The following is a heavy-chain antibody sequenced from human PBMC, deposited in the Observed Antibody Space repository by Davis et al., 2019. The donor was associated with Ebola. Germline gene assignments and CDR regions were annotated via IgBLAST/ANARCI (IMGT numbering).Heavy chain of an antibody. J-gene: IGHJ4*02. D-gene: IGHD6-19*01. Sequence: ASAQDTCKASAYIFISNGFSWLRPPPGQGLEWMGSICAYNGNTNYAQKLQGRVIMTTETSTSTAYMELRSVRSDDTAVYYCARGGWAHSSDWNSYDYWVQGTLVTVSS. CDR1: AYIFISNG. CDR3: ARGGWAHSSDWNSYDY. CDR2: ICAYNGNT. V-gene: IGHV1-18*01.